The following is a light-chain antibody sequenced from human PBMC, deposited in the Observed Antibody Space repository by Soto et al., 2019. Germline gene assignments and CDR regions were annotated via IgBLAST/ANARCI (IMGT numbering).Light chain of an antibody. CDR1: SSDVGEYKY. CDR3: SSYSRNTLFV. Sequence: QSALTQPASVSGSPGQSITISCAGTSSDVGEYKYVSWYQQHPGKAPKLLIYEANNRPSGVSDRFSASKSDNTASLTISGLQAEDEADYYCSSYSRNTLFVFGTGTKLTVL. V-gene: IGLV2-14*01. CDR2: EAN. J-gene: IGLJ1*01.